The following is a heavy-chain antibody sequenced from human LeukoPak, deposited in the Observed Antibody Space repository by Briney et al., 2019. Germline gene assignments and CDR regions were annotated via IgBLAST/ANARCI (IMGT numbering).Heavy chain of an antibody. D-gene: IGHD6-19*01. CDR3: ARDGSGWSIW. CDR2: IGSRNIYI. CDR1: GFTFRTFG. Sequence: PGGSLRLSCAASGFTFRTFGMNWVRQAPGKGLEWVSSIGSRNIYIYYADSVKGRFTISRDDARNSLYLQMNSLRVEDTAVYYCARDGSGWSIWWGQGTLVTVSS. J-gene: IGHJ4*02. V-gene: IGHV3-21*01.